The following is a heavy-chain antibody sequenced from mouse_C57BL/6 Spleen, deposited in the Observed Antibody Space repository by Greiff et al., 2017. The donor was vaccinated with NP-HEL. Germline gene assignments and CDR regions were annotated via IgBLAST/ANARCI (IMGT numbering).Heavy chain of an antibody. CDR2: INPNNGGT. D-gene: IGHD2-4*01. CDR1: GYTFTDYY. Sequence: EVQLQQSGPELVKPGASVKISCKASGYTFTDYYMNWVKQSHGKSLEWIGDINPNNGGTSYNQKFKGKATLTVDKSSSTAYMELRSLTSEDSAVYYCARSTYYDYAWFAYWGQGTLVTVSA. V-gene: IGHV1-26*01. CDR3: ARSTYYDYAWFAY. J-gene: IGHJ3*01.